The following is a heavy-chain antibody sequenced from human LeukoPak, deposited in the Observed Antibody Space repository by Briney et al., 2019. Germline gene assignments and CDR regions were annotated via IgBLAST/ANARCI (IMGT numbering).Heavy chain of an antibody. V-gene: IGHV3-48*03. Sequence: PGGSLRLSCAASGFTFSSYEMNWVRQAPGKGLEWVSYISSSGSTIYYADSVKGRFTISRDNAKNSLYLQTNSLRAEDTAVYYCARVWVVVPAASSRHFDYWGQGTLVTVSS. J-gene: IGHJ4*02. CDR2: ISSSGSTI. D-gene: IGHD2-2*01. CDR1: GFTFSSYE. CDR3: ARVWVVVPAASSRHFDY.